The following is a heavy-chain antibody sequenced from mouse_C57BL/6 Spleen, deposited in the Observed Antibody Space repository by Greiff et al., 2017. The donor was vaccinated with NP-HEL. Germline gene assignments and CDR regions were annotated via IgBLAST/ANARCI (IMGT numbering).Heavy chain of an antibody. D-gene: IGHD1-1*01. CDR1: GYTFTDYE. V-gene: IGHV1-15*01. Sequence: VQVVESGAELVRPGASVTLSCKASGYTFTDYEMHWVKQTPVHGLEWIGAIDPETGGTAYNQKFKGKAILTADKSSSTAYMELRSLTSEDSAVYYCTRWGYGSSYDYWGQGTTLTVSS. CDR3: TRWGYGSSYDY. CDR2: IDPETGGT. J-gene: IGHJ2*01.